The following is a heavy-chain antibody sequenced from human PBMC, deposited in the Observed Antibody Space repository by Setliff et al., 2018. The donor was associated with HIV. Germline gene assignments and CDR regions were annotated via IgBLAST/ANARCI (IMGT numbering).Heavy chain of an antibody. CDR1: GGSIRSSSYF. V-gene: IGHV4-39*07. CDR2: IHYSGST. J-gene: IGHJ3*02. Sequence: PSETLSLTCTVSGGSIRSSSYFWGWIRQPPGKGLEWIGSIHYSGSTYYNPSLKSRVTISVDTSKNPFSLKLSSVTAADTAVYYCARDRIAVAGPRVAFDIWGQGTMVTVSS. CDR3: ARDRIAVAGPRVAFDI. D-gene: IGHD6-19*01.